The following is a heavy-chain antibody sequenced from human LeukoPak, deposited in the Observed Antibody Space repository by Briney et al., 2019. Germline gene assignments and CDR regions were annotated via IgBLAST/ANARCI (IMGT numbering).Heavy chain of an antibody. CDR3: ARRHEQWLTFDY. Sequence: SETLSLTCTVSGGSISSSSYYWGWIRQPPGKGLEWIGSISYSGSTYYNPSLKSRVTISVDTSKNQFSLKLSSVTAADTAVYYCARRHEQWLTFDYWGQRTLATVSS. D-gene: IGHD6-19*01. CDR1: GGSISSSSYY. J-gene: IGHJ4*02. CDR2: ISYSGST. V-gene: IGHV4-39*01.